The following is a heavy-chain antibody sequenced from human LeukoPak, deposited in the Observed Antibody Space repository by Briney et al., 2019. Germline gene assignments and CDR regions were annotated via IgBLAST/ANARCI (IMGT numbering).Heavy chain of an antibody. CDR1: GFTFSSYS. CDR3: ARDDCSGGSCYTDY. Sequence: GGSLRLSCAASGFTFSSYSMNWVRQAPGKGLEWVSSISSSSSHIYYADSVKGRFTISRDNAKNSLYLQMNSLRAEDTAVYYCARDDCSGGSCYTDYWGQGTLVTVSS. CDR2: ISSSSSHI. D-gene: IGHD2-15*01. J-gene: IGHJ4*02. V-gene: IGHV3-21*01.